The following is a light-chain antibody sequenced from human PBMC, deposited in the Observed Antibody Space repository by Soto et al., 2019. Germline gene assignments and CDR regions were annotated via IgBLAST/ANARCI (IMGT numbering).Light chain of an antibody. Sequence: DIQMTQSPSSLSASVGDRVTITCRESQSISTYLNWYQQKPGKAPKLLISAASNLQSGVPSRFSGSGSGTDFTLTITSLQPEDFATYYCQRGETFGQGTKVDIK. CDR3: QRGET. J-gene: IGKJ1*01. V-gene: IGKV1-39*01. CDR1: QSISTY. CDR2: AAS.